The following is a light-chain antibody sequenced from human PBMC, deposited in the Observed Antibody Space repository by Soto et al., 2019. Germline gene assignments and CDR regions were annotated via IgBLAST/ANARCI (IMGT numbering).Light chain of an antibody. CDR3: CSYTSTSTLYV. V-gene: IGLV2-14*03. Sequence: QSALTQPASVSGSPGQSITISCTGTSSDIGGYNYVSWYQQLPGKVPKLIIYDVTNRPSGVSDRFSGSNSGNAASLTISGLQAEDEADYYCCSYTSTSTLYVFGTGTKVTVL. CDR1: SSDIGGYNY. CDR2: DVT. J-gene: IGLJ1*01.